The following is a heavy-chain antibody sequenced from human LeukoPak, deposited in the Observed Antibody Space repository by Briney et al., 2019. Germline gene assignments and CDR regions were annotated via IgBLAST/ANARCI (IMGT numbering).Heavy chain of an antibody. CDR3: ARRYYYNLGSFPFDF. CDR1: VGPLRGYF. Sequence: PSETLSLTCGVSVGPLRGYFWSWTRQSSGKGREGIGEIHNSGTTNYNPSLNSRVTISEDTSKNQFYLNLSSVTAADTAVYYCARRYYYNLGSFPFDFWGQGTLVTVSS. V-gene: IGHV4-34*01. J-gene: IGHJ4*02. CDR2: IHNSGTT. D-gene: IGHD3-10*01.